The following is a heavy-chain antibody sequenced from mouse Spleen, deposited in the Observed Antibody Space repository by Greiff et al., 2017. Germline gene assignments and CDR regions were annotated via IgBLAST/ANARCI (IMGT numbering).Heavy chain of an antibody. J-gene: IGHJ2*01. CDR3: ARDRYYGFDY. D-gene: IGHD1-1*01. V-gene: IGHV5-4*01. CDR1: GFTFSGYA. CDR2: ISDGGSYT. Sequence: EVQLVESGGGLVKPGGSLKLSCAASGFTFSGYAMSWVRQTPEKRLEWVATISDGGSYTYYPDNVKGRFTISRDNAKNNLYLQMSHLKSEDTAMYYCARDRYYGFDYWGQGTTLTVSS.